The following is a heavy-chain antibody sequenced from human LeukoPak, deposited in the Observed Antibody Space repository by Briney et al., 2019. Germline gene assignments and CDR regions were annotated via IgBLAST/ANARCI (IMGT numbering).Heavy chain of an antibody. CDR1: GFTFSDYY. J-gene: IGHJ3*01. V-gene: IGHV3-11*04. CDR3: ARDLDVVVGPTLYDALDL. Sequence: GGSLRLSCAASGFTFSDYYINWIRQAPGKGLEWVSSISSSGSAIFYADSVRGRFTISRDNAKNSLFLQMNSLRAEDTAVYYCARDLDVVVGPTLYDALDLWGQGTTVTVS. D-gene: IGHD2-15*01. CDR2: ISSSGSAI.